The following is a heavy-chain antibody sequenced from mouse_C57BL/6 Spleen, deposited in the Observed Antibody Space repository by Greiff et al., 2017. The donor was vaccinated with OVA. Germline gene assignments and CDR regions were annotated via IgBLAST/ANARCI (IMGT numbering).Heavy chain of an antibody. V-gene: IGHV1-69*01. CDR2: IDPSDSYT. CDR3: ARRVLRSPDV. J-gene: IGHJ1*03. CDR1: GYTFTSYW. D-gene: IGHD1-1*01. Sequence: QVQLQQPGAELVMPGASVKLSCKASGYTFTSYWMHWVKQRPGQGLEWIGEIDPSDSYTNYNQKFKGKSTLTVDKSSSTAYMQLSSLTSEDSAVYYGARRVLRSPDVWGTGTTVTVSS.